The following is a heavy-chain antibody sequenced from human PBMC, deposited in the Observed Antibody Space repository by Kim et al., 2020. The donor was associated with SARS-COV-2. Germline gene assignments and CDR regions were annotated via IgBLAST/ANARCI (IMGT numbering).Heavy chain of an antibody. CDR3: ARARITMIVVVTHFDY. V-gene: IGHV4-31*02. Sequence: PSLKSRVTISVDTSKNQFSLKLGSVTAADPAGYYCARARITMIVVVTHFDYWGQGTLVTVSS. J-gene: IGHJ4*02. D-gene: IGHD3-22*01.